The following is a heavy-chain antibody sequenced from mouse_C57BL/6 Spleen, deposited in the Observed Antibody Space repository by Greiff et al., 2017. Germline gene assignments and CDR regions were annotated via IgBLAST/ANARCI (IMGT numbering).Heavy chain of an antibody. D-gene: IGHD2-3*01. CDR2: SYWDDDK. J-gene: IGHJ2*01. V-gene: IGHV8-12*01. Sequence: QVTLKESGPGILQSSQTLSLTCSFSGFSLSTSGMGVSWIRQPSGKGLEWLAHSYWDDDKRSNPSLKSRLTISKDTSRNQVFLKITSVDTADTATYYCARSFDGYSYYFDYWGQGTTLTVSS. CDR3: ARSFDGYSYYFDY. CDR1: GFSLSTSGMG.